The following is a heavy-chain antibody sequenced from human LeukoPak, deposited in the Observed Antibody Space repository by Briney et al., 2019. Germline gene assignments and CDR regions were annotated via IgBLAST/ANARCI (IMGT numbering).Heavy chain of an antibody. V-gene: IGHV3-74*01. J-gene: IGHJ4*02. D-gene: IGHD3-22*01. CDR3: ARDPHDYDNNGYSD. CDR1: GFTFSSYW. CDR2: INTDGSST. Sequence: GGSLRLSCAASGFTFSSYWMHWVRQAPGKGLVWVSRINTDGSSTSYADSVKGRFTISRDNAKNTLYLQMNSLRTEDTAVYYCARDPHDYDNNGYSDWGQGTLVTVSS.